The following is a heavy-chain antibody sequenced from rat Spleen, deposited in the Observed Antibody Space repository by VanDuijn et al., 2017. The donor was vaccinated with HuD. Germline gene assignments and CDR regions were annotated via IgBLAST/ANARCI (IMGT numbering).Heavy chain of an antibody. CDR3: ARRRYYGYNY. D-gene: IGHD1-9*01. CDR1: GFTFSNYD. J-gene: IGHJ2*01. Sequence: EVQLVESDGGLVQPGRSLKLSCAASGFTFSNYDMAWVRQAPTKGLEWVASISPSGGSTYYRDSVKGRFTVSRDNAKSTLYLQMDSLRSEDTATYYCARRRYYGYNYWGQGVMVTVSS. V-gene: IGHV5S23*01. CDR2: ISPSGGST.